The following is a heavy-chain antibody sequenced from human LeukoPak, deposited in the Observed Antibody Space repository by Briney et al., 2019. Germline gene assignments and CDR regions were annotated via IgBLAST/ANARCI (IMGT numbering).Heavy chain of an antibody. V-gene: IGHV4-34*01. CDR3: ARVSSPWSPRDAFDI. D-gene: IGHD1-26*01. CDR2: INHSGST. Sequence: SETLSLTCAVYGGSFSGYYWSWIRQPPGKGLEWIGEINHSGSTNYNPSLKSRVTISVDTSKNQFSLQLNSVTPEDTAVYYCARVSSPWSPRDAFDIWGQGTMVTVSS. J-gene: IGHJ3*02. CDR1: GGSFSGYY.